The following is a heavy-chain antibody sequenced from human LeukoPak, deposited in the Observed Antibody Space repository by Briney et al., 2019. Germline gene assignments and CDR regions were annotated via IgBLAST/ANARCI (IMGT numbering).Heavy chain of an antibody. Sequence: GGSLRLSCAASGFTFSGSAMHWVPQAPGKGLEWVGRIRSKANSYATAYSASVKGRFTISSDDSKNTAYLDMNSLKTEDTAVYYCTRQDYYDSSGYAIWGQGTLVTVSS. D-gene: IGHD3-22*01. J-gene: IGHJ4*02. CDR2: IRSKANSYAT. CDR1: GFTFSGSA. CDR3: TRQDYYDSSGYAI. V-gene: IGHV3-73*01.